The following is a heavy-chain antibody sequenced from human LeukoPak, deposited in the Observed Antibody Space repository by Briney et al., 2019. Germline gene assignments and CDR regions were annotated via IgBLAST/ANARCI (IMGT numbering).Heavy chain of an antibody. CDR3: AKDLASYVSGRRRADPFDI. V-gene: IGHV3-30*02. J-gene: IGHJ3*02. Sequence: PGGSLRLSCAASEFTFNIYGMHWVRQAPGKGLEWVAFLRYDGNTEFYADFVKGRFTISRDNSKSTLSLHMSSLRAADSGVYYCAKDLASYVSGRRRADPFDIWGQGTMVTVSS. CDR1: EFTFNIYG. CDR2: LRYDGNTE. D-gene: IGHD6-6*01.